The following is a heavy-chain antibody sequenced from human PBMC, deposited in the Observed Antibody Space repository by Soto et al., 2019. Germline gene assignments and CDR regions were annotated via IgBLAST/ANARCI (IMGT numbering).Heavy chain of an antibody. CDR1: GLIFSDYH. Sequence: EVQLVESGGGLVQPGGSLRLSCAASGLIFSDYHMDWVRQGPGKGLEWVGRIRRKANSYTTEYAASVKGRFTISRDDSKNSLYLQMNSLKSEDTAVYYCAMLGGWSGGSSGMDVWGQGTTVTVSS. CDR3: AMLGGWSGGSSGMDV. V-gene: IGHV3-72*01. CDR2: IRRKANSYTT. D-gene: IGHD6-19*01. J-gene: IGHJ6*02.